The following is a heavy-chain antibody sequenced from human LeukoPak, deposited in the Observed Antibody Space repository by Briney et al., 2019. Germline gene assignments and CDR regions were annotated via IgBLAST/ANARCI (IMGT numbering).Heavy chain of an antibody. V-gene: IGHV3-23*01. CDR3: ARDRRCSSTSCYGGIDY. Sequence: GGSLRLSCAASGFTFSSYAMSWVRQAAGKGLEWVSSISGSGGRTYYADSVKGRFTISRDNAKNSLYLQMNSLRAEDTALYYCARDRRCSSTSCYGGIDYWGQGTLVTVSS. J-gene: IGHJ4*02. D-gene: IGHD2-2*01. CDR1: GFTFSSYA. CDR2: ISGSGGRT.